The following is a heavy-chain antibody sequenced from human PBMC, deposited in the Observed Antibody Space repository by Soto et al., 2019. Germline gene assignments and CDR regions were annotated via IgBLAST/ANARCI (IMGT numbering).Heavy chain of an antibody. CDR2: MNPKSGKT. D-gene: IGHD2-15*01. J-gene: IGHJ4*02. CDR1: GYTFINYD. CDR3: SRTPGDY. Sequence: GASVKVSCKTSGYTFINYDINWVRQAPGKGLEWMGLMNPKSGKTGYAQKFQGRVSMTRDTSTSTAYMELNSLGSEDTATYYCSRTPGDYWGQGTLVTVSS. V-gene: IGHV1-8*01.